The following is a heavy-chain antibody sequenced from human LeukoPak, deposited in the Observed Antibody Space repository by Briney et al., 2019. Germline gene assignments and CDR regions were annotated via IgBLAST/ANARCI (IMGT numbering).Heavy chain of an antibody. CDR3: ARLRPPGGMDV. J-gene: IGHJ6*04. V-gene: IGHV4-38-2*01. CDR1: GYSISSGYY. Sequence: SETLSLTCAVSGYSISSGYYWGWIRQPPGKGLEWIGSIYHSGSTYYNPSLKSRVTISVDTSKNQFSLKLSSVTAADTAVYYCARLRPPGGMDVWGKGTTATVSS. D-gene: IGHD6-6*01. CDR2: IYHSGST.